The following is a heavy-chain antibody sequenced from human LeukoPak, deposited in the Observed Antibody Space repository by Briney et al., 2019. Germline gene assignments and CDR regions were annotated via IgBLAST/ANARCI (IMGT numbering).Heavy chain of an antibody. CDR3: ARHEYSGSYYGLSWFDP. CDR1: GGSISSSGYY. V-gene: IGHV4-39*01. J-gene: IGHJ5*02. CDR2: IYYSGST. D-gene: IGHD1-26*01. Sequence: SETLSLTCTVSGGSISSSGYYWGWIRQPPGKGLEWIASIYYSGSTYYNPSLKSRVTISENRAKNKLSLQLSSLTAADTAVYYCARHEYSGSYYGLSWFDPWGQGTLVTVSS.